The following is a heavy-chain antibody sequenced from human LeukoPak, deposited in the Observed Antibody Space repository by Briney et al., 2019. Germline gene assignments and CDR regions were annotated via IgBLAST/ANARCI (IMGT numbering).Heavy chain of an antibody. D-gene: IGHD6-6*01. V-gene: IGHV1-18*01. CDR1: GYTFTSYG. J-gene: IGHJ4*02. Sequence: ASVKVSCKASGYTFTSYGISWVRQAPGQGLEWMGWISAYNGNTNYAQKLQGRVTMTTDTSTSTAYMELRSLRSDDTAVYYCARDQSVGIAARPVPVDYWGQGTLVTVPS. CDR3: ARDQSVGIAARPVPVDY. CDR2: ISAYNGNT.